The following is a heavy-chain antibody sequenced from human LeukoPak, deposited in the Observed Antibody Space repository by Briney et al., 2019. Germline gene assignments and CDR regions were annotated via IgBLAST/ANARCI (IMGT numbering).Heavy chain of an antibody. CDR2: ISRSGSTI. CDR1: GFTFSSYA. J-gene: IGHJ4*02. Sequence: PGGSLRLSCSASGFTFSSYAMHWVRQAPGKGLEWLSYISRSGSTIYYADSVKGRFTISRDNAKNSLYLQMNSLRDEDTAVYYCVRRVPNNSSWYELFDYWGQGTLVTVSS. CDR3: VRRVPNNSSWYELFDY. V-gene: IGHV3-48*02. D-gene: IGHD6-13*01.